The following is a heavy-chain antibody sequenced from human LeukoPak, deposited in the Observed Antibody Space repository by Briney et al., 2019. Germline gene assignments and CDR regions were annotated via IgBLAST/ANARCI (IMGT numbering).Heavy chain of an antibody. CDR3: ARDHVAVAGTIDY. Sequence: GGSLRLSCAASGFTFSSYSMNWVRQAPGKGLEWVSYISSSSSYIYYADSVKGRFTISRDNAKNSLYLQMNSLRAEDTAVYYCARDHVAVAGTIDYWGQGTLVTVSS. D-gene: IGHD6-19*01. V-gene: IGHV3-21*01. J-gene: IGHJ4*02. CDR2: ISSSSSYI. CDR1: GFTFSSYS.